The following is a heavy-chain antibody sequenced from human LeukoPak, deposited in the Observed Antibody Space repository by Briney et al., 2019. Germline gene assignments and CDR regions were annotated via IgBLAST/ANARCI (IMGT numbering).Heavy chain of an antibody. D-gene: IGHD3-3*01. CDR2: IYHSGST. CDR3: ARDSGGVYYDFWSGYYSP. Sequence: SETLSLTCTVSGGSISSGGYYWSWIRQPPGKGLEWIGYIYHSGSTYYNPSLKSRVTISVDRSKNQFSLKLSSVTAADTAVYYCARDSGGVYYDFWSGYYSPWGQGTLVTVSS. CDR1: GGSISSGGYY. J-gene: IGHJ5*02. V-gene: IGHV4-30-2*01.